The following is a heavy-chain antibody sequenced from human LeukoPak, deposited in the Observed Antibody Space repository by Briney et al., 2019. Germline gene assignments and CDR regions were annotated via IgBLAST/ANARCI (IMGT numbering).Heavy chain of an antibody. CDR2: MNPNSGNT. J-gene: IGHJ6*03. Sequence: ASVKVSCKASGYTFTSYDINWVRQATGQGLEWMGWMNPNSGNTAYAQKFQGRVTMTRNTSLSTAYMELSSLRSDDTAVYYCARLIAAAGTYYYYYYMDVWGEGTTVTISS. V-gene: IGHV1-8*01. D-gene: IGHD6-13*01. CDR1: GYTFTSYD. CDR3: ARLIAAAGTYYYYYYMDV.